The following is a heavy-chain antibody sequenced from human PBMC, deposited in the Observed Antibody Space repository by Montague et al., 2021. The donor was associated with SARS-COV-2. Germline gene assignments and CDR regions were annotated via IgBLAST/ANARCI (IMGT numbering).Heavy chain of an antibody. D-gene: IGHD4-17*01. J-gene: IGHJ4*02. CDR3: ARTLTTVTSDYFDY. CDR2: ISSSSSYI. Sequence: SLRLSCAASGFTFSSYSMNWVRQAPGKGLEWVSSISSSSSYIYYADPVKGRFTISRDNAKNSLYLQMNSLRAEDTAVYYCARTLTTVTSDYFDYWGQGTLVTVSS. CDR1: GFTFSSYS. V-gene: IGHV3-21*01.